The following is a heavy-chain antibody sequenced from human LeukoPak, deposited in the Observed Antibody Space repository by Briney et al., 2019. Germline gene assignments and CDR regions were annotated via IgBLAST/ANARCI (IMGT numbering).Heavy chain of an antibody. CDR2: IYHSGST. V-gene: IGHV4-30-2*01. CDR1: GGSISSGGYY. CDR3: AKGLGVYSSRPYYYYGMDV. J-gene: IGHJ6*02. Sequence: PSETLSLTCTVSGGSISSGGYYWSWIRQPPGKGLEWIGYIYHSGSTYYNPSLKSRVTISVDRSKNQFSLKLSSVTAADTAVYYCAKGLGVYSSRPYYYYGMDVWGQGTTVTVSS. D-gene: IGHD6-13*01.